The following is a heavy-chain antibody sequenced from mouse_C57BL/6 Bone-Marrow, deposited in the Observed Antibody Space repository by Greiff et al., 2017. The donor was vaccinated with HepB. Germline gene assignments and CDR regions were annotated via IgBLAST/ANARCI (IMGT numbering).Heavy chain of an antibody. V-gene: IGHV5-12*01. CDR2: ISNGGGST. CDR1: GFTFSDYY. Sequence: EVQLVESGGGLVQPGGSLKLSCAASGFTFSDYYMYWVRQTPEKRLEWVAYISNGGGSTYYPDTVKGRVTISTDNSKNTLYLQMSRLKSEDTAMYYCARDRGRVGYAMDYWGQGTSVTVSA. D-gene: IGHD1-1*01. CDR3: ARDRGRVGYAMDY. J-gene: IGHJ4*01.